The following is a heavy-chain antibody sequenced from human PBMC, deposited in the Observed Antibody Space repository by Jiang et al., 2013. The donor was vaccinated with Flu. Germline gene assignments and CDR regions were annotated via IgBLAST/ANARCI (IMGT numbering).Heavy chain of an antibody. CDR3: ARLGRKVGATRRAFDY. J-gene: IGHJ4*02. Sequence: PGLVKPSETLSLTCTVSGGSISSSSYYWGWIRQPPGKGLEWIGSIYYSGSTYYNPSLKSRVTISVDTSKNQFSLKLSSVTAADTAVYYCARLGRKVGATRRAFDYWGQGTLVTVSS. CDR1: GGSISSSSYY. CDR2: IYYSGST. D-gene: IGHD1-26*01. V-gene: IGHV4-39*07.